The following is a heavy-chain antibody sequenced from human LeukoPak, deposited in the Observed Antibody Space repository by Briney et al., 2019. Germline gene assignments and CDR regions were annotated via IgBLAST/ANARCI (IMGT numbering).Heavy chain of an antibody. V-gene: IGHV4-39*01. Sequence: MTSETLSLTCTVSGGSISSSSYYWGWIRQPPGKGLEWIGSIYYSGSTYYNPSLKSRVTITGDTSKKQFSLKLSSVAASDTSVYYCARHGPLDYGSGSYRRGFDYWGQGTLVTVSS. J-gene: IGHJ4*02. CDR3: ARHGPLDYGSGSYRRGFDY. CDR1: GGSISSSSYY. D-gene: IGHD3-10*01. CDR2: IYYSGST.